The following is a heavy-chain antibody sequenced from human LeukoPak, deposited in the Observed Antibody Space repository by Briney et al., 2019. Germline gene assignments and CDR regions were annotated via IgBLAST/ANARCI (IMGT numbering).Heavy chain of an antibody. CDR3: AREGGDGYNWSFFDY. Sequence: GGSLRLSCAASGFTFSDYSMNWVRQTPRKGLEWVSVIYSGGSTYYADSVKGRFTISRDNSKNTLYLQMNSLRAEDTAVYYCAREGGDGYNWSFFDYWGQGTLVTVSS. CDR1: GFTFSDYS. V-gene: IGHV3-53*01. CDR2: IYSGGST. J-gene: IGHJ4*02. D-gene: IGHD5-24*01.